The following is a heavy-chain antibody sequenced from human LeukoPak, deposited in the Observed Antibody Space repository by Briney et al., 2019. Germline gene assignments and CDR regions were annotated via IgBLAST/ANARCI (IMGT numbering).Heavy chain of an antibody. CDR3: ARDRGNSHYHNMDV. CDR2: ISYDGSKK. D-gene: IGHD3-10*01. J-gene: IGHJ6*02. V-gene: IGHV3-30*03. CDR1: GFTFSRHG. Sequence: QAGGSLRLSCAASGFTFSRHGMYWVRQAPGKGLEWVAVISYDGSKKYYADSVKGRFTISRDNSRNTLYLQMNSLRVEDTAVFYCARDRGNSHYHNMDVWGQGTTVTVSS.